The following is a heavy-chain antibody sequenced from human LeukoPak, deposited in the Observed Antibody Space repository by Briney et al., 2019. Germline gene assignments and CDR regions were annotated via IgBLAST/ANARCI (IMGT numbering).Heavy chain of an antibody. D-gene: IGHD3-3*01. CDR2: IYTSGST. V-gene: IGHV4-61*02. Sequence: SQTLSLTCTVSGGSISSGSYYWSWIRQPAGKGLEWIGRIYTSGSTNYNPSLKSRVTISVDTSKNQFSLKLSSVTAADTAVYYCAADRDTYYDFWSGYYQTRGFDYWGQGTLVTVSS. CDR3: AADRDTYYDFWSGYYQTRGFDY. J-gene: IGHJ4*02. CDR1: GGSISSGSYY.